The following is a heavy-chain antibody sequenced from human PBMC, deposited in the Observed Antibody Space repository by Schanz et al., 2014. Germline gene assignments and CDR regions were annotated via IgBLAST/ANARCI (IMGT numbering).Heavy chain of an antibody. Sequence: EVQLVESGGGLVQPGGSLRLSCAASEFTFSSYAMSWVRQAPGKGLEWVSAISGSGGSTYYADSVKGRFTISRDSSKNTLYLQMSSLRADDTAVYYCAKAADWPVTRFDPWGQGTLVTVSS. CDR2: ISGSGGST. CDR1: EFTFSSYA. V-gene: IGHV3-23*04. J-gene: IGHJ5*02. D-gene: IGHD3-9*01. CDR3: AKAADWPVTRFDP.